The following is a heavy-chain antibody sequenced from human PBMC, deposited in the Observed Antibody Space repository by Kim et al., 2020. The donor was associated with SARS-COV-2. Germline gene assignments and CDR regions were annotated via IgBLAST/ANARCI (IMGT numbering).Heavy chain of an antibody. CDR3: AREGPSTSCREDNFDY. V-gene: IGHV3-33*01. Sequence: GGSLRLPCAASGFTFSTYGMHWVRQAPGKGLEWVAVIWYDGSNKHYADSLKGRFTISRDNSKNTRYLQMNSLRAEDTAVYYCAREGPSTSCREDNFDYWG. D-gene: IGHD2-2*01. CDR1: GFTFSTYG. CDR2: IWYDGSNK. J-gene: IGHJ4*01.